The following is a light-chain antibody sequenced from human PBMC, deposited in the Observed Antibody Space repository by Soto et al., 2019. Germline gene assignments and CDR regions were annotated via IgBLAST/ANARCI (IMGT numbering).Light chain of an antibody. CDR3: QQYNNWPFS. J-gene: IGKJ5*01. CDR1: QSVSSSY. Sequence: EILMTQSPATLSVSPGERATLSCRASQSVSSSYLAWYQQKSGQSPRLLIYDVSHRATGVPARFSGTGSETDFTLTISGLQSEDSAVYFCQQYNNWPFSFGQGTRLEIK. CDR2: DVS. V-gene: IGKV3-15*01.